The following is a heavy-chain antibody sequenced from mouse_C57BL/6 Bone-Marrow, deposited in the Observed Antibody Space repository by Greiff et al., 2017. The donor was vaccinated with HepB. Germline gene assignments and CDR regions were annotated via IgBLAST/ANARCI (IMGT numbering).Heavy chain of an antibody. D-gene: IGHD1-1*01. Sequence: EVLLVESGGGLVKPGGSLKLSCAASGFTFSDYGMHWVRQAPEKGLEWVAYISSGSSTNYYADTVKGRFTITRDNAKNTLFLQMTSLRSEDTAMYYCARPLITTAMDYWGQGTSVTVSS. CDR2: ISSGSSTN. CDR1: GFTFSDYG. V-gene: IGHV5-17*01. J-gene: IGHJ4*01. CDR3: ARPLITTAMDY.